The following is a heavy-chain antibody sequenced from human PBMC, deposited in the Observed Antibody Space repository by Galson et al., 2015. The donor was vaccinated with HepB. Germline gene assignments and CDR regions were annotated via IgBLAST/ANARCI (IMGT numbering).Heavy chain of an antibody. Sequence: SLRLSCAVSAFAFRPYTVNWVRQAPGKGLEWVSHISSTNIYTYYADSVKGRFTISRDNAKDSLHLQMNSLRAEDTAVYYCARGRGYCSSTDCYGNFDFWGQGTLVTVSS. J-gene: IGHJ4*02. D-gene: IGHD2-2*01. CDR1: AFAFRPYT. V-gene: IGHV3-21*05. CDR2: ISSTNIYT. CDR3: ARGRGYCSSTDCYGNFDF.